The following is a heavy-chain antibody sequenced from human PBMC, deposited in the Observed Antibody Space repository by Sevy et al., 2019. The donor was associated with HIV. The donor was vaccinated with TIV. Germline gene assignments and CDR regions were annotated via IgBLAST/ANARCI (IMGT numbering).Heavy chain of an antibody. V-gene: IGHV3-15*07. CDR1: GFDFPNAW. CDR3: STDDLISY. J-gene: IGHJ4*02. Sequence: GGSLRLSCTASGFDFPNAWMNCVRQVPGKGLEWVGHIKSITDGGAADYAAPVKGRFTISRHDSKNTLYLQMNSLKVEDTAVYFCSTDDLISYWGRGTLVTVSS. CDR2: IKSITDGGAA. D-gene: IGHD3-3*02.